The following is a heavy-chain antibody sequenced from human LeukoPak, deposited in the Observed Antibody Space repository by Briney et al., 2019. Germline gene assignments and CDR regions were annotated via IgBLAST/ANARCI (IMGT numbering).Heavy chain of an antibody. CDR3: ARVPYDFWSGYLYYYYGMDV. Sequence: IPSETLSLTCTVSGGSISSYYWSWIRQPPGKGLEWIGYIYYSSSTNYNPSLKSRVTISVDTSKNQFSLKLSSVTAADTAVYYCARVPYDFWSGYLYYYYGMDVWGQGTTVTVSS. V-gene: IGHV4-59*01. CDR2: IYYSSST. CDR1: GGSISSYY. D-gene: IGHD3-3*01. J-gene: IGHJ6*02.